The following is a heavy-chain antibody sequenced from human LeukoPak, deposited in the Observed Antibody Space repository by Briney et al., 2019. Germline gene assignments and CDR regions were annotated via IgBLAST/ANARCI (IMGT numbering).Heavy chain of an antibody. CDR2: ISAYNGNT. Sequence: ASVKVSCKASGYTFTSYGISWVRQAPGQGLEWMGWISAYNGNTNYAQKLQGRVTMTTDTSTSTAYMELSSLRSEDTAVYYCARGMEDYYDSSGYYYDYYYYGMDVWGQGTTVTVSS. CDR1: GYTFTSYG. D-gene: IGHD3-22*01. CDR3: ARGMEDYYDSSGYYYDYYYYGMDV. V-gene: IGHV1-18*01. J-gene: IGHJ6*02.